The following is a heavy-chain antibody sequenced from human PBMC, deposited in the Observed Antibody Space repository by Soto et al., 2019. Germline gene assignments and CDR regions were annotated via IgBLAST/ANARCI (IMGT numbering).Heavy chain of an antibody. CDR2: MAYDGNRE. V-gene: IGHV3-30-3*01. D-gene: IGHD1-26*01. Sequence: QVQLVESGGGVVQPDRSLRLSCAASGFTFSMYVMHWVRQAPGKGLEWVAVMAYDGNREYYGDSVQGRFFVSRDNSKNTLYLQMNSLRPEDTAVYYCARVGGSFYGSWDSWGQGALVNVSS. J-gene: IGHJ4*02. CDR1: GFTFSMYV. CDR3: ARVGGSFYGSWDS.